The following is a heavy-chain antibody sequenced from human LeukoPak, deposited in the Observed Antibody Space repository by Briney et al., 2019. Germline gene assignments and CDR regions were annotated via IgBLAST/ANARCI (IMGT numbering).Heavy chain of an antibody. CDR1: GFTFSDYY. J-gene: IGHJ4*02. V-gene: IGHV3-11*01. CDR3: AREPPYYYDSSGYLDY. CDR2: ISSSGSTI. Sequence: GGSLRLSCGASGFTFSDYYMSWIRQAPGKGLEWVSYISSSGSTIYYADSVKGRFTISRDNAKNSLYLQMNSLRAEDTAVYYCAREPPYYYDSSGYLDYWGQGTLVTVSS. D-gene: IGHD3-22*01.